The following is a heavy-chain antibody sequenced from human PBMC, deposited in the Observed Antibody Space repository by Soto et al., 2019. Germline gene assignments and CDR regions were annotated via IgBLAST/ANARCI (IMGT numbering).Heavy chain of an antibody. Sequence: PGGSLRLSCAASGFTFSSYSINWVRQAPGKGLEWISYISSSSRTIYYADSVKGRFTISRDNAKNSLYLQMNSLRAEDTALYHCVRSPRASFYSGSYHYTDYDMDSRRQALTVTVSS. J-gene: IGHJ6*02. CDR3: VRSPRASFYSGSYHYTDYDMDS. V-gene: IGHV3-48*01. CDR2: ISSSSRTI. D-gene: IGHD1-26*01. CDR1: GFTFSSYS.